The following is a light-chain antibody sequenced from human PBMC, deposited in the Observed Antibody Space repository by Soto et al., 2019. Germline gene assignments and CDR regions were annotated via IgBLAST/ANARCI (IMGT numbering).Light chain of an antibody. CDR3: QQYNAYPWT. CDR2: KAS. J-gene: IGKJ1*01. V-gene: IGKV1-5*03. Sequence: DIQMTQSPSTLSASVGDRVTITCRASQSISTWLSWYQQKPGRAPKLLIYKASSLQSDVPSGFSGSGSGTEFTLTISSLQPDDYATYYCQQYNAYPWTFGQGTKL. CDR1: QSISTW.